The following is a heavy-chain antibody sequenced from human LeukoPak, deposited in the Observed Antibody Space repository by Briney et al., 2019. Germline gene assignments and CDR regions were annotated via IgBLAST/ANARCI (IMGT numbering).Heavy chain of an antibody. CDR2: INWNGGST. V-gene: IGHV3-20*04. D-gene: IGHD3-22*01. CDR3: ARDRSFMIVVGDAFDI. Sequence: GGSLRLSCAASGFTFDDYGMSWVSQAPGKRLEWVSGINWNGGSTGYADSVKGRFTISRDNAKNSLYLQMNSLRAEDTALYYCARDRSFMIVVGDAFDIWGQGTMVTVSS. J-gene: IGHJ3*02. CDR1: GFTFDDYG.